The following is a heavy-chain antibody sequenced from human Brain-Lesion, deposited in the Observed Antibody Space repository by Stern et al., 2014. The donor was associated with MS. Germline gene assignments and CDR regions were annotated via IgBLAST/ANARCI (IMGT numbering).Heavy chain of an antibody. CDR1: GYIFTGYY. Sequence: QVQLVQSGAEVKKPGASVKVSCKTSGYIFTGYYIHWVRQAPGQWLEWMAWINPKTGGTKYAQTVQGRVTMSRDTSISTAYVELSSLTSDDTAVYYCARDQRGITIFGVVTDYYYLGMDVWGQGTTVTVSS. J-gene: IGHJ6*02. CDR2: INPKTGGT. D-gene: IGHD3-3*01. V-gene: IGHV1-2*02. CDR3: ARDQRGITIFGVVTDYYYLGMDV.